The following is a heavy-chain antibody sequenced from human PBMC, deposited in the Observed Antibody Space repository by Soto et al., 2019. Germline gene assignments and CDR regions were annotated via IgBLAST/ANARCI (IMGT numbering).Heavy chain of an antibody. CDR3: VGAALYSSNWFVDV. V-gene: IGHV5-51*01. CDR2: IYVGDSDT. Sequence: GESLKISCKGSGYSFASYWIGWVRQMPGKGLEWMGIIYVGDSDTRYSPSFQGQVTISADKSISTAYLQWTSLKASDTAMYYCVGAALYSSNWFVDVWGQGTLVTGSS. J-gene: IGHJ4*02. CDR1: GYSFASYW. D-gene: IGHD6-13*01.